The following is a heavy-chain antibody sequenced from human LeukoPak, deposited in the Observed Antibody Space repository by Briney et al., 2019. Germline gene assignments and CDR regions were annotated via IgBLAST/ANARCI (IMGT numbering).Heavy chain of an antibody. Sequence: PGGSLRLSCAASGFTFSSYWMNWVRQTPGKGLEWVANIKQDGSEKYYVDSVEGRFTISRDNAKNSLYLQMNSLRAEDTAVYYCARWIGGFDYWGQGTLVTVSS. V-gene: IGHV3-7*01. CDR3: ARWIGGFDY. CDR2: IKQDGSEK. D-gene: IGHD3-10*01. J-gene: IGHJ4*02. CDR1: GFTFSSYW.